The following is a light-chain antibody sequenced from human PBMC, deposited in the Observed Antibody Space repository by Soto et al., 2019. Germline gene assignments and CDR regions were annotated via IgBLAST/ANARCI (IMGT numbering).Light chain of an antibody. J-gene: IGLJ1*01. CDR3: YSYTTSGTYV. Sequence: QSPLTQPASVSGSPGQSIAISRTGTSSDVGGYKYVSWYQQHPAKVPKLMIYDVSNRPSGVSDRFSGSKSGNTASLTISGLQAEDEADYYCYSYTTSGTYVFGSGTKLTVL. CDR2: DVS. CDR1: SSDVGGYKY. V-gene: IGLV2-14*01.